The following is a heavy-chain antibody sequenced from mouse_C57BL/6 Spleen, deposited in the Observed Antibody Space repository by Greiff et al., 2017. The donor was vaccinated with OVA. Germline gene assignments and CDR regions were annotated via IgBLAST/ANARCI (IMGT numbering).Heavy chain of an antibody. V-gene: IGHV2-5*01. Sequence: QVQLQQSGPGLVQPSQSLSITCTVSGFSLTSYGVHWVRQSPGKGLEWLGVIWRGGSTDYNAAFMSRLSITKDNSKSQVFFKMNSLQAYDTAIYYCAKNRFYYGSSYGYFDVWGTGTTVTVSS. J-gene: IGHJ1*03. CDR3: AKNRFYYGSSYGYFDV. CDR1: GFSLTSYG. CDR2: IWRGGST. D-gene: IGHD1-1*01.